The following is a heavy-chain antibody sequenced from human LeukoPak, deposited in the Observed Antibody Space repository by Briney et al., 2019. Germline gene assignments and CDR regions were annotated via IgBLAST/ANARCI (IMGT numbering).Heavy chain of an antibody. CDR3: ARIQQRERGYRGYDHRGLDP. J-gene: IGHJ5*02. Sequence: SGPTLVNPTQTLPLTCTFSGFSLSTSGMCVSWIRQPPGKALEWLALIDWDDDKYYSTSLKTRLTISKDTSKNQVVLTMTNMDPVDTATYYCARIQQRERGYRGYDHRGLDPWGQGTLVTVSS. CDR2: IDWDDDK. V-gene: IGHV2-70*01. CDR1: GFSLSTSGMC. D-gene: IGHD5-12*01.